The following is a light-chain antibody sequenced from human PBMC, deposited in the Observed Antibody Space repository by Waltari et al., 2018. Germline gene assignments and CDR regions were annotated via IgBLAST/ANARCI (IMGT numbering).Light chain of an antibody. Sequence: EIVLTQSPGTLSLSPGERATLSCRASQSVGRTLACYQQKPGQAPRLLMYGASSRATGTPDRFSGIGSGTDFSLTISRLEPEDFAVYYCQHYVRLPATFGQGTKVEIK. V-gene: IGKV3-20*01. CDR3: QHYVRLPAT. CDR2: GAS. J-gene: IGKJ1*01. CDR1: QSVGRT.